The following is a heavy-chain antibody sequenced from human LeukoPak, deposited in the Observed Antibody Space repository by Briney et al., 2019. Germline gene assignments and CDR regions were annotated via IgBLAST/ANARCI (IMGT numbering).Heavy chain of an antibody. J-gene: IGHJ3*02. CDR3: ARRPGDDAFDI. D-gene: IGHD7-27*01. V-gene: IGHV1-8*01. CDR2: MNPNSGNT. Sequence: ASVKVSCKASGYTFTSYDINWVRQATGQGLEWMGWMNPNSGNTGYAQKFQGRVTITRNTSISTAYMELSSPRSEDTAVYYCARRPGDDAFDIWGQGTMVTVSS. CDR1: GYTFTSYD.